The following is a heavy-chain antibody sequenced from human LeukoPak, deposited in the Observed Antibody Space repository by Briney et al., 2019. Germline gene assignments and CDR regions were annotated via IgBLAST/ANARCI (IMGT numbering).Heavy chain of an antibody. J-gene: IGHJ4*02. Sequence: SETLSLTCAVSGGSISSGGYSWSWIRQPPGKGLEWIGYIYHSGSTYYNPSLKSRVTISVDRSKNQFSLKLSSVTAADTAVYYCARAAYSGSYHSDYWGQGTLVTVSS. D-gene: IGHD1-26*01. V-gene: IGHV4-30-2*01. CDR2: IYHSGST. CDR3: ARAAYSGSYHSDY. CDR1: GGSISSGGYS.